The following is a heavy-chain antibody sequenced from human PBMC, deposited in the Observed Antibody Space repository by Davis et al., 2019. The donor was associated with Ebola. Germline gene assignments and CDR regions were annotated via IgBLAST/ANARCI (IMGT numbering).Heavy chain of an antibody. J-gene: IGHJ3*02. CDR1: GYRFTSYY. CDR3: AREGGRYYDSSGYVFDI. CDR2: INPITGGT. D-gene: IGHD3-22*01. V-gene: IGHV1-46*01. Sequence: ASVQVSCKASGYRFTSYYMHSVRQAPGQGLEWMGIINPITGGTSYAQNFQVRVNMTRDTSTSTVYMELSSLRSEDAAVYYCAREGGRYYDSSGYVFDIWGQGTMVKVSS.